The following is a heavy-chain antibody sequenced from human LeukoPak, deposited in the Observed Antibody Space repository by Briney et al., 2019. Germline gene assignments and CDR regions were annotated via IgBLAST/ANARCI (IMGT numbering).Heavy chain of an antibody. CDR1: GFTLSSYA. V-gene: IGHV3-23*01. D-gene: IGHD5-12*01. Sequence: GGSLRLSCAASGFTLSSYAVSWVRQAPGKGLEWVSSISASRGGTYYADSVKGRFTISRDTSKNTLYLQMNSLRAEDTAVYYCAPLAATTDYWGQGTLVT. CDR2: ISASRGGT. J-gene: IGHJ4*02. CDR3: APLAATTDY.